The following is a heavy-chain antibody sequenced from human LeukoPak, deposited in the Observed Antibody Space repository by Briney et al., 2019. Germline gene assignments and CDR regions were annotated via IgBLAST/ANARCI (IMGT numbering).Heavy chain of an antibody. J-gene: IGHJ4*02. D-gene: IGHD3-3*01. V-gene: IGHV3-23*01. Sequence: PGGSLRLSCAASGFTFSSYAMSWVRQAPGKGLEWVSAISGSGGSTYYADSVKGRFTISRDNSKNTLYLQMNTLRAEDTAVYYCAKDWYSDFWRGYLYYWGQGTLVTVSS. CDR1: GFTFSSYA. CDR2: ISGSGGST. CDR3: AKDWYSDFWRGYLYY.